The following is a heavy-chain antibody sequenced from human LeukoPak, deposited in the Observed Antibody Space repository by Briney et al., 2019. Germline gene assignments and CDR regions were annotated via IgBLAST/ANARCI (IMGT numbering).Heavy chain of an antibody. J-gene: IGHJ4*02. CDR3: AREMYYYDSSGYYRFDY. D-gene: IGHD3-22*01. Sequence: SVKVSCKASGYTFTSYAIRWVRQAPGQGLEWMGRIIPILGIANYAQKFQGRVTITADKSTSTAYMELSSLRSEDTAVYYCAREMYYYDSSGYYRFDYWGQGTLVTVSS. V-gene: IGHV1-69*04. CDR1: GYTFTSYA. CDR2: IIPILGIA.